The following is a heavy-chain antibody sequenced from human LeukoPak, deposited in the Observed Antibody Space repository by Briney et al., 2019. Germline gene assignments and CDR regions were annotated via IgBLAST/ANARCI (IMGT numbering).Heavy chain of an antibody. Sequence: GGSLRLSCAASGFTFSSYAMSWVRQAPGKGLEWVSAVSGSGGSTYYADSVKGRFTISRDNSKNTLYLQMNSLRAEDTAVYYCAKDSPQSSSPAGDAFDIWGQGTMVTVSS. J-gene: IGHJ3*02. V-gene: IGHV3-23*01. CDR2: VSGSGGST. D-gene: IGHD6-13*01. CDR3: AKDSPQSSSPAGDAFDI. CDR1: GFTFSSYA.